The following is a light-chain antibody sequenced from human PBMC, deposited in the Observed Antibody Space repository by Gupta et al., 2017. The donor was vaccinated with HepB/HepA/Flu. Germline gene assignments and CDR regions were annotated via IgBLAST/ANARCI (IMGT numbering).Light chain of an antibody. J-gene: IGLJ1*01. CDR1: SSNLGSNY. CDR3: VSWDDSLSGRV. CDR2: SNN. V-gene: IGLV1-47*01. Sequence: QSVLTQPPSASGTPGQRVAISCSGSSSNLGSNYVYWYQQLPGSAPKLLIYSNNQRPSGVPDRFSGSKSGTSASLAISGLRSEDEAHYYCVSWDDSLSGRVFGTGTEVTVL.